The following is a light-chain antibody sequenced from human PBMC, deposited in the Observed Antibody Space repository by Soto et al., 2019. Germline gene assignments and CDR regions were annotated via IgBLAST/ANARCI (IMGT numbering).Light chain of an antibody. V-gene: IGKV1-5*01. CDR3: QQYNSYLLT. Sequence: DIPMTQSPSTLSASVGDRVTITCRASQSISRSLAWYQQKPGKAPNLLIYDASSLESGVPSRFRGSGFGTEFTLTISSLQPDDFATYYCQQYNSYLLTFGPGTTVDIK. J-gene: IGKJ3*01. CDR1: QSISRS. CDR2: DAS.